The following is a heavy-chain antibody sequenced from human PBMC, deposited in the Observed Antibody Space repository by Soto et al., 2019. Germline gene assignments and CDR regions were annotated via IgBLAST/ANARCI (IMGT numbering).Heavy chain of an antibody. CDR2: IYPGDSDT. D-gene: IGHD2-21*02. J-gene: IGHJ6*02. CDR1: GYSFTSYW. V-gene: IGHV5-51*01. Sequence: PGESLKISCKGSGYSFTSYWIGWVRQMPGKGLEWMGIIYPGDSDTRYSPSFQGQVTISADKSISTAYLQWSSLRSEDTAVYYCASSHCGGDCYSYYYYGMDVWGQGTTVTVSS. CDR3: ASSHCGGDCYSYYYYGMDV.